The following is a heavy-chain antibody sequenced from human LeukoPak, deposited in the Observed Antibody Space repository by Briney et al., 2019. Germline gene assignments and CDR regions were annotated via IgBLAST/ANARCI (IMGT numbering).Heavy chain of an antibody. D-gene: IGHD2-21*02. V-gene: IGHV3-48*01. CDR3: ARDDPAYCGGDCYTDY. CDR1: GFTFSSYS. CDR2: ISSSSSTI. J-gene: IGHJ4*02. Sequence: PGGSLRLSCAASGFTFSSYSMNWVRQAPGKGLEWVSYISSSSSTIYYADSVKGRFTISRDNAKNSLYLQMNSLRAEDTAVYYCARDDPAYCGGDCYTDYWGQGTLVTVSS.